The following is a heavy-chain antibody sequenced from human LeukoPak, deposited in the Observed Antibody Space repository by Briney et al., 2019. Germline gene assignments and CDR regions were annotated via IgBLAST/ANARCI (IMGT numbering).Heavy chain of an antibody. Sequence: GGSLRLSCAGSGDSWMHWVREVPGKGLVWVSRIKTDRSSTSYADSVEGRFTISNDNAENTLYLQMNSLRAEDTAVYYCARGDGVIMKYWGQGTLVTVSS. CDR3: ARGDGVIMKY. D-gene: IGHD3-10*01. CDR1: GDSW. J-gene: IGHJ4*02. V-gene: IGHV3-74*01. CDR2: IKTDRSST.